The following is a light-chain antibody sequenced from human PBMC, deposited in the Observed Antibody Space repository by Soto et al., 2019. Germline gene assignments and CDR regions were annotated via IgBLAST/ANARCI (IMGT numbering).Light chain of an antibody. J-gene: IGLJ3*02. CDR2: SNN. Sequence: QSVLTQPPSASGTPGQRVAISCSGSRSNIESNTVHWYQQLPGAAPKLLIFSNNQRPSGVPDRFSGSKSGTSASLAISGLQSEDEADYFCASWDASLNGWMFGGGTKLTVL. CDR1: RSNIESNT. CDR3: ASWDASLNGWM. V-gene: IGLV1-44*01.